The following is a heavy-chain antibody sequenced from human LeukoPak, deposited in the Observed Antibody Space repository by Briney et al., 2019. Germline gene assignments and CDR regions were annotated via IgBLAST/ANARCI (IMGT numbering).Heavy chain of an antibody. CDR2: INHSGST. Sequence: SETLPLTCAVYGGSFSGYYWSWIRQPPGKGLEWIGEINHSGSTNYNPSLKSRVTISVDTSKNQFSLKLSSVTAADTAVYYCARGVTDRDYDFWSGYYSLYYYYYYMDVWGKGTTVTVSS. CDR1: GGSFSGYY. J-gene: IGHJ6*03. D-gene: IGHD3-3*01. CDR3: ARGVTDRDYDFWSGYYSLYYYYYYMDV. V-gene: IGHV4-34*01.